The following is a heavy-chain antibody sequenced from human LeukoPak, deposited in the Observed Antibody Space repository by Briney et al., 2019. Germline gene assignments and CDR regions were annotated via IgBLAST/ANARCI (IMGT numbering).Heavy chain of an antibody. CDR1: GYTFTSYY. CDR2: INPSGGST. CDR3: ARDGRGSRSSWFDP. D-gene: IGHD3-10*01. J-gene: IGHJ5*02. Sequence: ASVKVSCKASGYTFTSYYMHWVRQAPCQGLEWMGIINPSGGSTNYAQKFQDRVTMTRNTSIHTAYRELSSLGSDDTAVYYCARDGRGSRSSWFDPWGQGTLVIVSS. V-gene: IGHV1-46*01.